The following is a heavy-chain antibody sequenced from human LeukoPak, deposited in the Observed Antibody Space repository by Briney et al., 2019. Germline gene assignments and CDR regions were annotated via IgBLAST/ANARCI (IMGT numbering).Heavy chain of an antibody. CDR3: ARRYGP. V-gene: IGHV4-39*01. J-gene: IGHJ4*02. CDR2: IYYSGST. D-gene: IGHD3-16*01. CDR1: GGSITGGSYY. Sequence: SETLSLTCTVSGGSITGGSYYWGWIRQPPGKGLEWIGSIYYSGSTYYNPSLKSRVTISVDTSKNQFSLKLNSVTATDTAVYYCARRYGPWGQGTLVTVSS.